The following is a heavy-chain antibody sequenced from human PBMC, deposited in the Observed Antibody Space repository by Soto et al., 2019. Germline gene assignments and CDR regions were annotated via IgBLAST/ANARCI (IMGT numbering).Heavy chain of an antibody. CDR1: GYTFTSYA. D-gene: IGHD2-8*01. J-gene: IGHJ4*02. V-gene: IGHV1-3*01. CDR3: ARGRYCTNGVCPPGVLDY. Sequence: ASVKVSCKASGYTFTSYAMHWVRQAPGQRLEWMGWINAGNGNTKYSQKFQGRVTITRDTSASTAYMELSSLRSEDTAVYYCARGRYCTNGVCPPGVLDYWGQGTLVTVSS. CDR2: INAGNGNT.